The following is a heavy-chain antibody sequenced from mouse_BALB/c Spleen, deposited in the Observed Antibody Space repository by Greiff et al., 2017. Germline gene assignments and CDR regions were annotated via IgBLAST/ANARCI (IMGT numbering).Heavy chain of an antibody. Sequence: EVKVVESGGGLVKPGGSLKLSCAASGFTFSDYYMYWVRQTPEKRLEWVATISDGGSYTYYPDSVKGRFTISRDNAKNNLYLQMSSLKSEDTAMYYCARVGYYGRGYFDVWGAGTTVTVSS. CDR2: ISDGGSYT. V-gene: IGHV5-4*02. D-gene: IGHD1-1*01. CDR1: GFTFSDYY. CDR3: ARVGYYGRGYFDV. J-gene: IGHJ1*01.